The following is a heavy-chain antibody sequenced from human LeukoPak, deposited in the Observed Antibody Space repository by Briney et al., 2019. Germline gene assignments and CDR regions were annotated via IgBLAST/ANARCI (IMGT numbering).Heavy chain of an antibody. J-gene: IGHJ6*02. CDR1: GFIFTNYF. D-gene: IGHD3-16*01. CDR3: ARGGGLDV. Sequence: GGSLRLSCAASGFIFTNYFMSWVRQAPGKGLEWVASIKHDGSEKYYVDSVRGRFTISRDNTMNSLYLQMSSLRAEDTAVYFCARGGGLDVWGQGATVTVSS. V-gene: IGHV3-7*03. CDR2: IKHDGSEK.